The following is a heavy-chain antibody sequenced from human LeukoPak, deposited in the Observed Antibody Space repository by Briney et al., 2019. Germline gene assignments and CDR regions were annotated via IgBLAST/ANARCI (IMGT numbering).Heavy chain of an antibody. D-gene: IGHD2-15*01. V-gene: IGHV4-39*02. Sequence: SETLSLTCSVSGGSIRSSNSFWGWIRQPPGERLEWIATIYYNGNTYYNPSLQSRVTISVDTSTNQFSLKLNSVIAADTAVYYCARATAAPYSYFFDHWGQGTLVTVSS. CDR3: ARATAAPYSYFFDH. CDR2: IYYNGNT. CDR1: GGSIRSSNSF. J-gene: IGHJ4*02.